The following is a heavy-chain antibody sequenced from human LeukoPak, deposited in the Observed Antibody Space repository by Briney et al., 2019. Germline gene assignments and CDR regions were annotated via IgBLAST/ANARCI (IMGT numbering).Heavy chain of an antibody. CDR3: TRQLELQNYYGMDV. D-gene: IGHD1-7*01. CDR2: INPDDSDT. Sequence: GESLNISCQVSGYIFTHYWIGWVRQMPGKGLEWMGIINPDDSDTRYSPSFQGQVTISADKSISTAYLRWSSLKASDTAMYYCTRQLELQNYYGMDVWGQGTTVTVSS. V-gene: IGHV5-51*01. J-gene: IGHJ6*02. CDR1: GYIFTHYW.